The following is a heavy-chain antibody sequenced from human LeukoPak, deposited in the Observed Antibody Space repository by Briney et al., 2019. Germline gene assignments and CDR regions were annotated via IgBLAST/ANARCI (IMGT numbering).Heavy chain of an antibody. CDR1: GFTFDDYA. CDR3: SRVAGVRGLAKYYYMDV. D-gene: IGHD3-10*01. J-gene: IGHJ6*03. V-gene: IGHV3-9*01. CDR2: ISWNSGSI. Sequence: GGSLRLSCAASGFTFDDYAMHWVRQAPGKGLEWVSGISWNSGSIGYADSVKGRFTISRDNAKNSLYLQMNSLRAEDTAVYYCSRVAGVRGLAKYYYMDVWGKGATVTVSS.